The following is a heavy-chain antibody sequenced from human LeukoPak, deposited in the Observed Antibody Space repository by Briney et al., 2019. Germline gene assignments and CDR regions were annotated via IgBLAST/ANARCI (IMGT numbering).Heavy chain of an antibody. CDR1: GFTFSTYA. CDR2: ISSSSSYI. J-gene: IGHJ4*02. CDR3: ARYPESSLLWFGELSYFDY. V-gene: IGHV3-21*01. Sequence: PGGSLRLSCAASGFTFSTYAMSWVRQAPGKGLEWVSSISSSSSYIYYADSVKGRFTISRDNAKDSLYLQMNSLRAEDTAVYYCARYPESSLLWFGELSYFDYWGQGTLVTVSS. D-gene: IGHD3-10*01.